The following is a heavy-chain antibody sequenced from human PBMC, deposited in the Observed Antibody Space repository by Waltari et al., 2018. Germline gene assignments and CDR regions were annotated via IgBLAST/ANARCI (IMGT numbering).Heavy chain of an antibody. Sequence: QVQLVQSGAELKKPGSSVKVSCKASGYTFTGYAILWVRQAPGQGLEWMGRINPKNGHTHYAQKFQGRVAMTTDTSTNTAFMELHSLRSDDTAVYYCLRDSSGSHFDYWGQGTLVTVSS. CDR1: GYTFTGYA. CDR3: LRDSSGSHFDY. J-gene: IGHJ4*02. V-gene: IGHV1-2*06. D-gene: IGHD3-22*01. CDR2: INPKNGHT.